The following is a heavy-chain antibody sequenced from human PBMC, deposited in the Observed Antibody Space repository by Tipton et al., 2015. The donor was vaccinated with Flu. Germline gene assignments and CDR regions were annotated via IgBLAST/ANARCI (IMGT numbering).Heavy chain of an antibody. CDR3: SESLNF. V-gene: IGHV3-7*01. CDR2: IKQDGSEM. Sequence: VQLVQSGGGLVQPGGSLRLSCAASGFTFSSYWMSWVRQAPGKGLEWVANIKQDGSEMHYVDSVKGRFTISRDNAKNSLYLQLNSLRIEDTAVYYCSESLNFWGQGTLVTVSS. J-gene: IGHJ4*02. CDR1: GFTFSSYW.